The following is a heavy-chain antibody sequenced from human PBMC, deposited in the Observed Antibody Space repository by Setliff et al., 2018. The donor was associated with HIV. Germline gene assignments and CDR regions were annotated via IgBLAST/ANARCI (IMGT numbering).Heavy chain of an antibody. V-gene: IGHV3-23*01. CDR2: ISGSGGAT. Sequence: WIRQSPGKGLEWVSSISGSGGATYYADSVKGRFTISRDNSKNTVYLQMSSLRVEDTAVYYCARDVLGYDSTGRFDLWGRGTLVTVSS. J-gene: IGHJ2*01. D-gene: IGHD3-22*01. CDR3: ARDVLGYDSTGRFDL.